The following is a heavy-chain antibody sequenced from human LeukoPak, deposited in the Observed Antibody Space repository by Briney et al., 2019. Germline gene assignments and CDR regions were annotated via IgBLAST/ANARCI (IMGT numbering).Heavy chain of an antibody. CDR3: ARDLGPIYGSGSYSP. CDR2: ISSSGSTI. V-gene: IGHV3-48*04. CDR1: GFTFSSYS. J-gene: IGHJ5*02. Sequence: GGSLRLSCAASGFTFSSYSINWVRQAPGKGLEWVSSISSSGSTIYYADSVKGRFTISRDNAKNSLYLQMNSLRAEDTAVYYCARDLGPIYGSGSYSPWGQGTLVTVSS. D-gene: IGHD3-10*01.